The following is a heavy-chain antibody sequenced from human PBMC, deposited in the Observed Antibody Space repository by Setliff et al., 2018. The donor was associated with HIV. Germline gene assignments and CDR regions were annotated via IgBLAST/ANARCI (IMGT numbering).Heavy chain of an antibody. D-gene: IGHD4-17*01. Sequence: PSETLSLTCRVSGGSIRDYYWNWIRQPAGKGLEWIGRIYSDGSTNYNPSLKSRVTMSVDTSKNQFSMKLYSVTAADTAVYYCARDPPGYGDSNDYWGQGTLVTVSS. V-gene: IGHV4-4*07. CDR1: GGSIRDYY. J-gene: IGHJ4*02. CDR2: IYSDGST. CDR3: ARDPPGYGDSNDY.